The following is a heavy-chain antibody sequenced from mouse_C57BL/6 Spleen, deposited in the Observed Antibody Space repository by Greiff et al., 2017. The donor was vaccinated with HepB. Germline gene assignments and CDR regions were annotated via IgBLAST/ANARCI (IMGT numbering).Heavy chain of an antibody. D-gene: IGHD1-1*01. J-gene: IGHJ1*03. V-gene: IGHV1-52*01. CDR1: GYTFTSYW. Sequence: QVQLKQPGAELVRPGSSVKLSCKASGYTFTSYWMHWVKQRPIQGLEWIGNIDPSDSETHYNQKFKDKATLTVDKSSSTAYMQLSSLTSEDSAVYYCARGTTVVATSSYWYFDVWGTGTTVTVSS. CDR3: ARGTTVVATSSYWYFDV. CDR2: IDPSDSET.